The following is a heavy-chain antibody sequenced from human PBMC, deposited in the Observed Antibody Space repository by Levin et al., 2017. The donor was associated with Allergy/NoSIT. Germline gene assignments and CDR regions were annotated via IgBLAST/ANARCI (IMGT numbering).Heavy chain of an antibody. V-gene: IGHV4-59*08. D-gene: IGHD3-22*01. CDR1: GGSISSYY. CDR2: KYYSGST. J-gene: IGHJ4*02. Sequence: SETLSLTCTVSGGSISSYYWSWIRQPPGKGLEWIGYKYYSGSTKYNPSLKSRVTISVDTSKNQFSLKLSSVTAADTAVYYCARLDSSGYLSGWGQGTLVTVSS. CDR3: ARLDSSGYLSG.